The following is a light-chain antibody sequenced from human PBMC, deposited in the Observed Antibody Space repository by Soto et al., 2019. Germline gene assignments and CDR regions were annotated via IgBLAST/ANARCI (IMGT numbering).Light chain of an antibody. V-gene: IGLV2-14*01. CDR3: SSYTATNVV. CDR2: GVS. J-gene: IGLJ2*01. CDR1: GSDVGGYNY. Sequence: QSALTQPASVSGSPGQSIAISCTGSGSDVGGYNYVSWYQQHPGKAPKLIIYGVSHRPSGVSTRFSGSKSGSSASLTISGLQAEDEADYYCSSYTATNVVFGGGTKMTVL.